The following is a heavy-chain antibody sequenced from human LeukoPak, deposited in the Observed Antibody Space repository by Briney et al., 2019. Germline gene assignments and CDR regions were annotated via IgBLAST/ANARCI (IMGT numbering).Heavy chain of an antibody. J-gene: IGHJ3*02. CDR3: ARIGDDDAFDI. CDR2: ISSSSSYI. D-gene: IGHD4-17*01. Sequence: GGSLRLSCAASGFTFSSYSMNWVRQAPGKGLECVSSISSSSSYIYYADSVKGRFTISRDNAKNSLYLQMNSLRAEDTAVYYCARIGDDDAFDIWGQGTMVTVSS. CDR1: GFTFSSYS. V-gene: IGHV3-21*01.